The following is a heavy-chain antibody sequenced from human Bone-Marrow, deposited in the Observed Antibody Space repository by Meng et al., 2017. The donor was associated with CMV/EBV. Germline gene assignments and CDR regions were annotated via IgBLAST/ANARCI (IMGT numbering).Heavy chain of an antibody. CDR1: GYTFTGYL. CDR3: ARGGSSSGYYRY. CDR2: INPRGGSG. V-gene: IGHV1-46*01. J-gene: IGHJ4*02. Sequence: WKASGYTFTGYLMAWVRQAPGTGVEGVGIINPRGGSGTYAQKFQGRVTMTRETSTSNVYMELSSLRSEDTAVYYCARGGSSSGYYRYWGQGTLVTVSS. D-gene: IGHD3-22*01.